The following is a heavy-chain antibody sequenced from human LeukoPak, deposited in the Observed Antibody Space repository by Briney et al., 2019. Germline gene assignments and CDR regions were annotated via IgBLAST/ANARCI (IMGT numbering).Heavy chain of an antibody. CDR1: GASISRGTYH. D-gene: IGHD5-18*01. V-gene: IGHV4-61*02. Sequence: PSETLSLTCSVSGASISRGTYHWSWIRQAAGKGLEWIGRIYSSGAPSYNPSLQSRVTISGDTSKNQFALKLTPVTAADTAVYYCAREDVDTGSDYWGQGILVTVSS. J-gene: IGHJ4*02. CDR3: AREDVDTGSDY. CDR2: IYSSGAP.